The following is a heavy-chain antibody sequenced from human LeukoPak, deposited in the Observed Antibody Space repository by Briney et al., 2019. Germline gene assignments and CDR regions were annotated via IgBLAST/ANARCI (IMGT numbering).Heavy chain of an antibody. D-gene: IGHD3-16*01. J-gene: IGHJ3*02. V-gene: IGHV3-11*01. Sequence: GGSLRLSCAASGFSFSDYYMSWIRQAPGKGLEWVSYISSSGSTIYYADSVKGRFTISRDNAKNSLYLQMNSLRAEDTAVYYCAKAGAWGHDAFDIWGQGTMVTVSS. CDR3: AKAGAWGHDAFDI. CDR2: ISSSGSTI. CDR1: GFSFSDYY.